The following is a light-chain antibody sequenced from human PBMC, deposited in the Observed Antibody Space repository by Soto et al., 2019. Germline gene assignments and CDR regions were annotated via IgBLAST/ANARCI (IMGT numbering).Light chain of an antibody. CDR2: RYD. CDR3: AKSDDILMVYV. CDR1: NSRSGSNY. J-gene: IGLJ1*01. Sequence: QSVLPQPPSASGTPGQRVTISCSTSNSRSGSNYVYWYQQLPGAAPKLLIYRYDQRPSGVPDRFSGSKSGTSASLAISGLRSEDEGDYFCAKSDDILMVYVCGSGTKLTVL. V-gene: IGLV1-47*01.